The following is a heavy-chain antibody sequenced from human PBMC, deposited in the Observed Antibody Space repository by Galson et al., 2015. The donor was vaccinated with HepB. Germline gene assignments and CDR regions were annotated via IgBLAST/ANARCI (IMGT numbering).Heavy chain of an antibody. CDR1: GGTFSSYV. Sequence: SVKVSCKASGGTFSSYVISWVRQAPGQGLEWMGGIIPVFGTANYAQNFQGRVTITADKSTSTAYMELSSLRSEDTAVYYCARSPPSAAGTGYWYFDLWGRGTLVTVSS. CDR3: ARSPPSAAGTGYWYFDL. V-gene: IGHV1-69*06. J-gene: IGHJ2*01. D-gene: IGHD6-13*01. CDR2: IIPVFGTA.